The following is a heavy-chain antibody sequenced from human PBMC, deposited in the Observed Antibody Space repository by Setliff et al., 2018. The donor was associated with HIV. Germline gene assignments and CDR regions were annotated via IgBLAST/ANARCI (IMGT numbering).Heavy chain of an antibody. J-gene: IGHJ5*02. CDR3: ARDFKRYNSPCRFDP. Sequence: KTSETLSLTCSVSGGSLSSGSHYCTWLRQAAGKGLEWIGHFYTSGTTNYNPSLESRVTISVDKSQNQFSLKLSSVTAADTAVYYCARDFKRYNSPCRFDPWGQGTLVTVSS. V-gene: IGHV4-61*09. D-gene: IGHD6-13*01. CDR2: FYTSGTT. CDR1: GGSLSSGSHY.